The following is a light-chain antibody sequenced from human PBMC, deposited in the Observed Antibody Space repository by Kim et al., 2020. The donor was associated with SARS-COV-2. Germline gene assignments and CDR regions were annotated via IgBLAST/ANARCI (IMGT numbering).Light chain of an antibody. CDR3: QQYNTYSLT. V-gene: IGKV1-5*03. CDR2: TTS. CDR1: QSVSDW. J-gene: IGKJ4*01. Sequence: DIQMTQSPSTLSASVGDRVTITCRASQSVSDWLAWYQQKPGKPPKLLISTTSTLESGVPSRFSGSGSGTEFTLTISSLQPDDFATYYCQQYNTYSLTFGGGTKLEIK.